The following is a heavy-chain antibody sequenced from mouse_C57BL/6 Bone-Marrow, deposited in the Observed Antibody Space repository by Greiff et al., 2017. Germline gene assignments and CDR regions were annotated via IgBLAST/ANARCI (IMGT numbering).Heavy chain of an antibody. Sequence: EVQGVESGGDLVKPGGSLKLSCAASGFTFSSYGMSWVRQTPDKRLEWVATISSGGSYTYYPDSVKGRFTISRDNAKNTLYLQMSSLKSEDTAMYYCARRGYSYAMDYWGQGTSVTVSS. V-gene: IGHV5-6*01. CDR3: ARRGYSYAMDY. J-gene: IGHJ4*01. CDR1: GFTFSSYG. CDR2: ISSGGSYT. D-gene: IGHD2-3*01.